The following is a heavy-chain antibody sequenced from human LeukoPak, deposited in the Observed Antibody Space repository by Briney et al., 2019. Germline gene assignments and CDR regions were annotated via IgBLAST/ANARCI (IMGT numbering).Heavy chain of an antibody. V-gene: IGHV1-46*01. J-gene: IGHJ6*02. D-gene: IGHD2-8*02. Sequence: ASVKVPCKASGYTFTSYYMHWVRQAPGQGLEWMGIINPSGGSTSYAQKFQGRVTMTRDTSTSTVYMELSSLRSEDTAVYYCARRANFLVLGMDVWGQGTTVTVSS. CDR3: ARRANFLVLGMDV. CDR2: INPSGGST. CDR1: GYTFTSYY.